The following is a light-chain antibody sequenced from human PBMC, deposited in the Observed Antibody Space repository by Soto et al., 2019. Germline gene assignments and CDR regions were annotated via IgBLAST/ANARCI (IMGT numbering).Light chain of an antibody. V-gene: IGKV3-11*01. CDR1: KTVSSS. CDR2: DAS. CDR3: QQYESSLIT. J-gene: IGKJ5*01. Sequence: IVLTQSPANLSLSPGERVTLPCGASKTVSSSLAWYKQKPGQAPRLLSYDASKRATGIPATFSRRGAGTYFTLTISRLEPEYFAVYYCQQYESSLITFGQGTRLDIK.